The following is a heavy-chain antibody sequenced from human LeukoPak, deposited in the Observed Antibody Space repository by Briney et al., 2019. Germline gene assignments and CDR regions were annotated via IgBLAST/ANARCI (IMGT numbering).Heavy chain of an antibody. CDR3: ARVPGGYYFDY. CDR2: INHSGST. D-gene: IGHD2-2*01. V-gene: IGHV4-34*01. Sequence: SETLSLTCAVSGGSFSGYYCSWIRQPPGKGLEWIGEINHSGSTNYNPSLKSRVTISVDTSKNQFSLKLSSVTAADTAVYYCARVPGGYYFDYWGQGTLVSVSS. J-gene: IGHJ4*02. CDR1: GGSFSGYY.